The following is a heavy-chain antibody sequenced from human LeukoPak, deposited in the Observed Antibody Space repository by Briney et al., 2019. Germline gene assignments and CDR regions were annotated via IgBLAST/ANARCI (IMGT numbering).Heavy chain of an antibody. V-gene: IGHV3-23*01. Sequence: GGSLRLSCMVSGFTLSSYEMSWIRQAPGKGLEWVSSIEYGESTTHYADSVRGRFTISRDNYKNTLYLQLTSLSDDDTAVYFCARDSGWYGISWGQGTLVIVSS. CDR1: GFTLSSYE. CDR2: IEYGESTT. J-gene: IGHJ4*02. D-gene: IGHD6-19*01. CDR3: ARDSGWYGIS.